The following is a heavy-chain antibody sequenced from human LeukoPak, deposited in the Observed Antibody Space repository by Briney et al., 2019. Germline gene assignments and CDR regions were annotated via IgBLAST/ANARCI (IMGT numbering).Heavy chain of an antibody. CDR2: IYSGGST. D-gene: IGHD3-22*01. CDR3: ARDRGYDSSGYYSSGGDY. Sequence: GGSLRLPCAASGFTVSSNYMSWVRQAPGKGLEWVSVIYSGGSTYYADSVKGRFTISRDNSKNTLYLQMNILRAEDTAVYYCARDRGYDSSGYYSSGGDYWGQGTLVTVSS. CDR1: GFTVSSNY. J-gene: IGHJ4*02. V-gene: IGHV3-66*01.